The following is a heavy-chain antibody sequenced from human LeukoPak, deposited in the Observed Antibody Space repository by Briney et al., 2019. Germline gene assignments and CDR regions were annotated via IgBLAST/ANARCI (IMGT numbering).Heavy chain of an antibody. CDR3: ATELVN. V-gene: IGHV1-3*01. CDR2: INPSNNNT. CDR1: GYTFTDYA. D-gene: IGHD2-8*02. J-gene: IGHJ4*02. Sequence: ASVKVSCKASGYTFTDYALHWVRQAPGQRLEWMGWINPSNNNTKYSQRFQGRVSITRDTSASIAYMELSSLRSQDTAVYYCATELVNWGQGTLVTVSP.